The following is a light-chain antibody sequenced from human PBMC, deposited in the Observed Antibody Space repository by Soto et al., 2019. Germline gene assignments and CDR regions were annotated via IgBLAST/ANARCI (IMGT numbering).Light chain of an antibody. CDR3: GSYTSSSTLV. J-gene: IGLJ1*01. CDR2: DVL. Sequence: QSALTQPAPVSGSPGQSITISCTGTSNDVGGHDYVSWYQQHPGKVPKLMIYDVLRRPSGVSDRFSGSKSGLTASLTISGLRPEDEADYYCGSYTSSSTLVFGTGTKVTVL. V-gene: IGLV2-14*03. CDR1: SNDVGGHDY.